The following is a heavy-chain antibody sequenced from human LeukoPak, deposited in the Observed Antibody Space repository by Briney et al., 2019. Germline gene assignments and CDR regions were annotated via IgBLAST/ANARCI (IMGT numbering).Heavy chain of an antibody. Sequence: PGGSLRLSCAASGFTFSTYWMHWVRQAPGKGLVWVSRINSDGSSTTYADSVEGRFTISRDNAKNTLYLQMNSLRAEDTAVYYCARVLGAVAGTSSHFDYWGQGTLVTVSS. J-gene: IGHJ4*02. V-gene: IGHV3-74*01. D-gene: IGHD6-19*01. CDR2: INSDGSST. CDR3: ARVLGAVAGTSSHFDY. CDR1: GFTFSTYW.